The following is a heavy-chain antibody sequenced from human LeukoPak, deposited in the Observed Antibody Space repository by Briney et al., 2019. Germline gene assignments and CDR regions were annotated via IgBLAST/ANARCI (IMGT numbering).Heavy chain of an antibody. V-gene: IGHV3-23*01. CDR2: ISGRDDST. Sequence: GGSLRLSCAASGFSFSNYAMSWVSQVRGKGLEWVSAISGRDDSTYYADSVKGRFTISRDTSKNTLYLQMNSLRAEDTAVYYCAKWGDYDILTGYYDSDYWGQGTLVTVSS. J-gene: IGHJ4*02. CDR1: GFSFSNYA. CDR3: AKWGDYDILTGYYDSDY. D-gene: IGHD3-9*01.